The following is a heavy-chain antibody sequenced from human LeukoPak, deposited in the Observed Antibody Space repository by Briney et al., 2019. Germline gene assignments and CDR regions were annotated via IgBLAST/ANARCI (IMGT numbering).Heavy chain of an antibody. D-gene: IGHD6-13*01. V-gene: IGHV3-21*01. CDR1: GFTFSSFG. J-gene: IGHJ6*03. Sequence: GGTLRLSCAASGFTFSSFGMNWVRQAPGKGLEWVSAISGSGNRTFYADSVKGRFTISRDNAKNSLYLQMNSLRAEDTAVYYCARGRKAAGTPGSWYSKAYYYYYMDVWGKGTTVTVSS. CDR3: ARGRKAAGTPGSWYSKAYYYYYMDV. CDR2: ISGSGNRT.